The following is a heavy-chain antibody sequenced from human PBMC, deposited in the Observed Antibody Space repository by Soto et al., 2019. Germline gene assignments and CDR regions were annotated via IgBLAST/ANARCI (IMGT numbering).Heavy chain of an antibody. J-gene: IGHJ3*02. CDR3: ARAKSGYSSSSRAFDI. CDR2: TYYRSKWYN. D-gene: IGHD6-6*01. Sequence: PSQTLSLTCVISGDSVSSNSAAWNWIRQSPSRGLEWLGRTYYRSKWYNDYAVSVKSRITINPDTSKNQFSLQLNSVTPEDTAVYYCARAKSGYSSSSRAFDIWGPGTMVTVSS. V-gene: IGHV6-1*01. CDR1: GDSVSSNSAA.